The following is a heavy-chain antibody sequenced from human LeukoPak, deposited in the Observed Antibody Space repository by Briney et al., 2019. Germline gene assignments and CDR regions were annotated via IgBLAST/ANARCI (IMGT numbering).Heavy chain of an antibody. J-gene: IGHJ1*01. CDR2: IIPIFGTA. D-gene: IGHD2-21*01. Sequence: ASVKVSCKASGGTFISYAISWVRQAPGQGLEWMGGIIPIFGTANYAQKFQGRVTITTDESTSTAYMELSSLRSEDTAVYYCARDPCGGGDCYSVPEYFQHWGQGTLVTVSS. CDR1: GGTFISYA. CDR3: ARDPCGGGDCYSVPEYFQH. V-gene: IGHV1-69*05.